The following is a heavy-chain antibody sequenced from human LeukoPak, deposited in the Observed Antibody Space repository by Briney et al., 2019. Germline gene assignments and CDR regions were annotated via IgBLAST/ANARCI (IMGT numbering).Heavy chain of an antibody. CDR3: ARTYSSGWYGKFDY. V-gene: IGHV3-9*01. D-gene: IGHD6-19*01. J-gene: IGHJ4*02. CDR1: GFTFDDYA. CDR2: ISWNSGSI. Sequence: PGGSLRLSCAASGFTFDDYAMHWVRQAPGKGLEWVSGISWNSGSIGYADSVKGRFTISRDNAKNSLYPQMNSLRAEDTALCYCARTYSSGWYGKFDYWGQGTLVTVSS.